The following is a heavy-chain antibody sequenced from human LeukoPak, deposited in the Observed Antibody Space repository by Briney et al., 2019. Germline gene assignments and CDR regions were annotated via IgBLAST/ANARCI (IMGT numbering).Heavy chain of an antibody. J-gene: IGHJ4*02. V-gene: IGHV3-33*08. CDR3: LGGSTSDY. Sequence: PGGSLRLSCAASGFTFNNYALNWVRQAPGMGLEWVAFIWFDGSNKYYADFVKGRFTISKDNSENTLYLQMNSLRADDTAVYYCLGGSTSDYWGQGTLVTVSS. CDR2: IWFDGSNK. D-gene: IGHD2-2*01. CDR1: GFTFNNYA.